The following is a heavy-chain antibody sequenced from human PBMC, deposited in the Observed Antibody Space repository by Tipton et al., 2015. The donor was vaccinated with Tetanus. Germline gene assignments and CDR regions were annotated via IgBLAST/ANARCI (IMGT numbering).Heavy chain of an antibody. Sequence: LRLSCAVYGGSFSGYYWSWIRQPPGKGLEWIGEINHSGSTNYNPSLKSRVTISVDTSKNQFSLKLSSVTAADTAVYYCARGWYCSGGSCYSGHDAFDIWGQGTMVTVSS. CDR3: ARGWYCSGGSCYSGHDAFDI. CDR1: GGSFSGYY. J-gene: IGHJ3*02. CDR2: INHSGST. D-gene: IGHD2-15*01. V-gene: IGHV4-34*01.